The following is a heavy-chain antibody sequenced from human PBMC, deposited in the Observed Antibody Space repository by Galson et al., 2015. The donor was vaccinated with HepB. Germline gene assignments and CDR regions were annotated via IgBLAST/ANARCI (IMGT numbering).Heavy chain of an antibody. CDR1: GGTFSSYA. D-gene: IGHD6-13*01. V-gene: IGHV1-69*13. Sequence: SVKVSCKASGGTFSSYAISWVRQAPGQGLEWMGGIIPIFGIANYAQKFQGRVTITADESTSTAYMELSSLRSEDTAVYYCARDVAAAEGWFDPWGQGTLVTVSS. CDR3: ARDVAAAEGWFDP. J-gene: IGHJ5*02. CDR2: IIPIFGIA.